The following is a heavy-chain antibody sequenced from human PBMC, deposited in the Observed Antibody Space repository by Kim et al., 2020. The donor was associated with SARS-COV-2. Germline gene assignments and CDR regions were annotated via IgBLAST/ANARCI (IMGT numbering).Heavy chain of an antibody. D-gene: IGHD3-10*01. Sequence: GGSLRLSCAASGFTFSSYAMSWVRQAPGKGLEWVSVIYSGGSSTYYADSVKGRFTISRDNSKNTLYLQLNSLRAEDTAVYYCSRNPPAMVRGVVYYWFQG. CDR1: GFTFSSYA. CDR3: SRNPPAMVRGVVYY. V-gene: IGHV3-23*03. CDR2: IYSGGSST. J-gene: IGHJ4*02.